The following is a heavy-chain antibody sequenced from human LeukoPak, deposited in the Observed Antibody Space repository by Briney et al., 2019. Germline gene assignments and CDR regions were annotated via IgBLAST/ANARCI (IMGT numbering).Heavy chain of an antibody. V-gene: IGHV3-9*01. CDR1: GFTFDDYA. Sequence: GGSLRLSCAASGFTFDDYAMHWVRQAPGKGLEWVSGISWNSGSMDYADSVKGRFTISRDNAKNSLYLQMNSLRAEDTAVYYCARDIDGDFPRLDYWGQGTLVTVSS. J-gene: IGHJ4*02. CDR3: ARDIDGDFPRLDY. CDR2: ISWNSGSM. D-gene: IGHD4-17*01.